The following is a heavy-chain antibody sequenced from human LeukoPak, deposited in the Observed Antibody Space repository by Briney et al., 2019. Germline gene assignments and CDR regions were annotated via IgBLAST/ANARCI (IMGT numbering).Heavy chain of an antibody. D-gene: IGHD3-3*01. CDR3: ASTPYYDFWSGDPLYYYYGMDV. CDR2: IIPIFGTA. CDR1: GGTFSSYA. Sequence: ASVKVSCKASGGTFSSYAISWVRQAPGQGLEWMGGIIPIFGTANYAQKFQGRVTITADESTSTAYMELSSLRSEDTAVYYCASTPYYDFWSGDPLYYYYGMDVWGQGTTVTVSS. J-gene: IGHJ6*02. V-gene: IGHV1-69*13.